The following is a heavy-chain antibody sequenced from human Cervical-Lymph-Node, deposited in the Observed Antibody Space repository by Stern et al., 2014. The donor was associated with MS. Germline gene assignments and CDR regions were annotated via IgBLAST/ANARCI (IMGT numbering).Heavy chain of an antibody. V-gene: IGHV1-69*09. CDR2: IIPIIGLP. J-gene: IGHJ5*02. CDR3: ARGIVTNRPAATLHNLFDP. Sequence: QLVQSGAEAKKPGSSVNVSCKASGGTFSSSYAVSWVRQAPGQGLEWMGRIIPIIGLPNYAQKFQTRLTITADKSTSTVYMELSSLTSEDTAVYYCARGIVTNRPAATLHNLFDPWGQGTLVTVSS. D-gene: IGHD2-15*01. CDR1: GGTFSSSYA.